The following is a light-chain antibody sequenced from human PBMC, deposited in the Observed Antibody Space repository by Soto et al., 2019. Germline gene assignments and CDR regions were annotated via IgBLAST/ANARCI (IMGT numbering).Light chain of an antibody. Sequence: DIQMTQSPSSLSASVGDRVTITCRASQAISKYLAWFQQRPGKAPKSLIYATSRLQSGVPSRFSASGSGTYFSRTISGLQPAEFATYYCPQYDSLPQTFGQGTKLEMK. CDR3: PQYDSLPQT. J-gene: IGKJ2*01. CDR1: QAISKY. V-gene: IGKV1-16*01. CDR2: ATS.